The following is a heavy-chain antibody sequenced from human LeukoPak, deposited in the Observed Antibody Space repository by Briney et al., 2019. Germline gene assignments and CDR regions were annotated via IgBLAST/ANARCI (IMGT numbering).Heavy chain of an antibody. CDR2: ISSSKNSYI. CDR3: ARDLSGSYLFDH. D-gene: IGHD1-26*01. CDR1: GFTFSSYY. J-gene: IGHJ4*02. Sequence: PGGSLRLSCSASGFTFSSYYMSWVRQAPGKGLEWVSCISSSKNSYIYYAESVKGRFTILRDNAKNSLYLQMNSLRVEDTAVYYCARDLSGSYLFDHWGQGTLVTVSS. V-gene: IGHV3-21*01.